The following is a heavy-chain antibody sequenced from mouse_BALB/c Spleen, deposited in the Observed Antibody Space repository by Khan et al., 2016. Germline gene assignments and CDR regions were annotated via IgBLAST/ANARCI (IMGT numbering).Heavy chain of an antibody. D-gene: IGHD2-1*01. V-gene: IGHV5-6-5*01. CDR2: ISSGGTT. CDR3: TRGPHDNYLYYFAMDS. J-gene: IGHJ4*01. CDR1: GFTFSSYA. Sequence: EVELVESGGGLVEPGGSLKLSCAASGFTFSSYAMSWVLQTPEKRLEWVASISSGGTTYYTDSVKGRFTISRDNAGNISYLQMSSLRPEDSAKYYSTRGPHDNYLYYFAMDSWGQGTTVTVTS.